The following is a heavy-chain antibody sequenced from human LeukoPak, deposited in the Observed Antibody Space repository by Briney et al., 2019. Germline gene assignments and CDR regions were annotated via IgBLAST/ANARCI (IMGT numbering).Heavy chain of an antibody. Sequence: PGGSLRLSCAASGFTFSSYAMSWVRQAPGKGLEWVSAISDSGGNTFYADSVKGRFTISRDNSKDTLYLQVNSLRAEDTAVYYCAKSGRNQLERLGEFDAFDIWGQGTMVTVSS. CDR2: ISDSGGNT. CDR1: GFTFSSYA. V-gene: IGHV3-23*01. J-gene: IGHJ3*02. CDR3: AKSGRNQLERLGEFDAFDI. D-gene: IGHD1-1*01.